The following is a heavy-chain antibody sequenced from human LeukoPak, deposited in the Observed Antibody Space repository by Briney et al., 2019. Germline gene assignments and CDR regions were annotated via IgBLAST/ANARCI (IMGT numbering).Heavy chain of an antibody. CDR3: ARELMVRGITESYYYYYYMDV. V-gene: IGHV3-30*04. Sequence: ARSLRLSCAGSGFTFRSYSMHWVRQAPGKGLEWVAVISFDEKNKYYADSVKGRFTISRDNSKNTLYLQMNSMRAEDTAVYYCARELMVRGITESYYYYYYMDVWGPGTTVTVSS. J-gene: IGHJ6*02. CDR2: ISFDEKNK. CDR1: GFTFRSYS. D-gene: IGHD3-10*01.